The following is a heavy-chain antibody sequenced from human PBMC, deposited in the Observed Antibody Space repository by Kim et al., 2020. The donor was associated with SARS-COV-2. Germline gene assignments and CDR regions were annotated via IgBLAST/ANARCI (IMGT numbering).Heavy chain of an antibody. CDR1: GFTFSSYG. V-gene: IGHV3-30*18. J-gene: IGHJ4*02. D-gene: IGHD3-10*01. Sequence: GGSLRLSCAASGFTFSSYGMHWVRQAPGKGLEWVALISYDGSNKYYADSVKGRFTISRDNSKNTLYLQMNSLRAEDTAVYYCAKDRHYYGSGKALPFDDYWGQGTLVTVSS. CDR2: ISYDGSNK. CDR3: AKDRHYYGSGKALPFDDY.